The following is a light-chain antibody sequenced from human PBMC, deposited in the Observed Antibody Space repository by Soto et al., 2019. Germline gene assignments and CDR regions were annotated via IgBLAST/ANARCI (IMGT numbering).Light chain of an antibody. Sequence: VLTLSPGTLSFYPLAGDTLXRMPSQTVRNNYLAWYQQKPGQAPRLLIYDASSRATGIPDRFSGGGSGTDFTLTISILEPEDFAVYYCQQFSSYPLTFGGGAK. J-gene: IGKJ4*01. CDR1: QTVRNNY. CDR2: DAS. CDR3: QQFSSYPLT. V-gene: IGKV3-20*01.